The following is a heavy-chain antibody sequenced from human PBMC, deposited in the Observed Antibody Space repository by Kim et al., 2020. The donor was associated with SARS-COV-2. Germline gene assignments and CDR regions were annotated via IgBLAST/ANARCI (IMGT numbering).Heavy chain of an antibody. D-gene: IGHD2-21*01. CDR3: AKCGGDCYSAFDP. V-gene: IGHV3-23*01. Sequence: YEESGKGRLTISRDNSKNTLYLQMNSLRAEDTAVYYCAKCGGDCYSAFDPWGQGTLVTVSS. J-gene: IGHJ5*02.